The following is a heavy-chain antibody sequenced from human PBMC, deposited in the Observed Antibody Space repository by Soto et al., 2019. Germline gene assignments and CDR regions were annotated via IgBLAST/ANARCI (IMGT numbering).Heavy chain of an antibody. CDR2: INADGGRT. J-gene: IGHJ6*01. Sequence: ASVKVSCKTSGYAFTMFYMSWVRQAPGQGLEWMGTINADGGRTTYAQNFQGRLTMTSDTSTGTIYMELSSLKSDDTAVYYCARGIQPPTLSPWDVWGPGTSVTVSS. CDR1: GYAFTMFY. V-gene: IGHV1-46*01. D-gene: IGHD1-1*01. CDR3: ARGIQPPTLSPWDV.